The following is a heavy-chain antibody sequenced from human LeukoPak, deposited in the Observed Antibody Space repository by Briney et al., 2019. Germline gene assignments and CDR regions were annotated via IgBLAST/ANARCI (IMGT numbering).Heavy chain of an antibody. CDR1: GGTFNSHA. D-gene: IGHD6-19*01. CDR2: FIPFFGSS. J-gene: IGHJ4*02. Sequence: SMKVSCKTSGGTFNSHAINWVRRAPGQGLEWMGRFIPFFGSSSYAQKFQGRLTITADRSTGTAYIEMGGLTSEDTAIYYCARDKGEVAGTFDSWGQGTLITVSS. CDR3: ARDKGEVAGTFDS. V-gene: IGHV1-69*06.